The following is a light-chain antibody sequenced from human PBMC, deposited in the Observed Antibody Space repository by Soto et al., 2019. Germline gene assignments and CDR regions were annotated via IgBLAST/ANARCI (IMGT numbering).Light chain of an antibody. V-gene: IGLV1-40*01. J-gene: IGLJ2*01. Sequence: QSVLTQPHSVSGATGQRVTISCTGSSSNIGAGYDVHWYQQLPGTPPKLLIYGNSNQPSGVPDRLSGSKSGTSASLAITGLQAEDEAYYYCQSYDSSLSGSVFGGGTKLTFL. CDR2: GNS. CDR3: QSYDSSLSGSV. CDR1: SSNIGAGYD.